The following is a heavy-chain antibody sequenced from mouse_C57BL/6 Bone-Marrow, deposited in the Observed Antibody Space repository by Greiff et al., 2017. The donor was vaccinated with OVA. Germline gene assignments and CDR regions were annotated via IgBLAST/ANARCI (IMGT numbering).Heavy chain of an antibody. V-gene: IGHV1-19*01. CDR3: ARSRGYGSSYCWYFDV. Sequence: EVQLQQSGPVLVKPGASVKMSCKASGYTFTDYYMNWVKQSHGKSLEWIGVINPYNGGTSYNQKFKGKATLTVDKSSSTAYMELNSLTSEDSAVYYCARSRGYGSSYCWYFDVWGTGTTVTVSS. J-gene: IGHJ1*03. D-gene: IGHD1-1*01. CDR2: INPYNGGT. CDR1: GYTFTDYY.